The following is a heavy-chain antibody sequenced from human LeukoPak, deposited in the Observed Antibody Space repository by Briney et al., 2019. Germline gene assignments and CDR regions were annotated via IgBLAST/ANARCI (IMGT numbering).Heavy chain of an antibody. D-gene: IGHD4-23*01. CDR1: GYTFTSYG. V-gene: IGHV1-18*01. CDR3: ARLDYGGNPYYYYYYMDV. CDR2: ISAYNGNK. J-gene: IGHJ6*03. Sequence: ASVTVSCKASGYTFTSYGISWVRQAPGQGLEWMGWISAYNGNKNYAQKLQGRVTMTTDTSTTTAYMELRSLRSDDTAVYYCARLDYGGNPYYYYYYMDVWGKGTTVTVSS.